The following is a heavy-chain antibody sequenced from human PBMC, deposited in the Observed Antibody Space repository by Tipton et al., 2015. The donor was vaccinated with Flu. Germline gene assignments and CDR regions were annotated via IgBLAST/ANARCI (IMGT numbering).Heavy chain of an antibody. Sequence: SLRLSCAASGFTVSSNSVSWVRRAPGKGLEWVSIIYAGGATYYADSVKGRFTISRDNSKNTVYLQINSLRAEDTAVYYCARGAGGSPGYDWGQGVLVIVSS. J-gene: IGHJ4*02. D-gene: IGHD2-15*01. CDR1: GFTVSSNS. CDR3: ARGAGGSPGYD. CDR2: IYAGGAT. V-gene: IGHV3-53*01.